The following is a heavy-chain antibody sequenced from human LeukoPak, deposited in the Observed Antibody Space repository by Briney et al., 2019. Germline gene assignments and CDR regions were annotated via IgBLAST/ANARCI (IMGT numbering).Heavy chain of an antibody. Sequence: GGSLRLSCATSGFTFNRFGMHWVRQAPGKGLEWVAVIWYDGSNKDYADSVKGRFTISRDNSKNTLYLQMSGLRAEDTAVYYCATSAHIEVGTAPPLDYWGQGTLVTATS. CDR2: IWYDGSNK. J-gene: IGHJ4*02. CDR3: ATSAHIEVGTAPPLDY. D-gene: IGHD2-21*02. CDR1: GFTFNRFG. V-gene: IGHV3-33*01.